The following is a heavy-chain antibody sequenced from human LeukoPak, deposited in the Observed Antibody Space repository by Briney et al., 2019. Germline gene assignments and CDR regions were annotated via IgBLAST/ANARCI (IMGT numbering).Heavy chain of an antibody. Sequence: GGSLRLSCAASGFTFSSYAMSWVRHAPGKGLEWVSTISHNGGRTYYADSVKGRLTISRDNSKNTLYLQMNSLRADDTALYFCAKDREQQPTFLDYWGQGTLVTVSS. CDR2: ISHNGGRT. CDR1: GFTFSSYA. J-gene: IGHJ4*02. D-gene: IGHD6-13*01. V-gene: IGHV3-23*01. CDR3: AKDREQQPTFLDY.